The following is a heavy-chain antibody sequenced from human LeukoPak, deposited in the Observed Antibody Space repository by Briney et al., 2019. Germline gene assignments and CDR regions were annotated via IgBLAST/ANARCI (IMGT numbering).Heavy chain of an antibody. CDR3: AREEVVTAKYYYGMDV. Sequence: ASVTVFCKASGYTFTSYGISWVRQAPGQGLEWMGWISAYNGNTNYAQKLQGRVTMTTDTSTSTAYMELRSLRSDDTAVYYWAREEVVTAKYYYGMDVWGQGTTVTVSS. J-gene: IGHJ6*02. CDR2: ISAYNGNT. D-gene: IGHD2-21*02. CDR1: GYTFTSYG. V-gene: IGHV1-18*01.